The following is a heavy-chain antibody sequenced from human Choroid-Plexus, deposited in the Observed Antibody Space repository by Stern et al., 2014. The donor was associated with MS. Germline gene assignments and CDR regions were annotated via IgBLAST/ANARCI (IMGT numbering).Heavy chain of an antibody. CDR3: ARDQRGITIFGVVTDYYYLGMDV. CDR2: INPNTGGT. V-gene: IGHV1-2*02. Sequence: VQLVESGAEVKKPGASVKVSCKTSGYIFTGYYIPWVRQAPGQGLEWMAWINPNTGGTKYAQKLQGRVTMSRDTSISTAYVELSSLTSDDTAVYYCARDQRGITIFGVVTDYYYLGMDVWGQGTTVTVSS. CDR1: GYIFTGYY. D-gene: IGHD3-3*01. J-gene: IGHJ6*02.